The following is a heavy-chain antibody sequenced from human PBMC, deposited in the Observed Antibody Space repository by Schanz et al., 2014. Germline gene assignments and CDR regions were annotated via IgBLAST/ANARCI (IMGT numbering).Heavy chain of an antibody. CDR1: GFTLSSYA. D-gene: IGHD4-17*01. CDR2: ISYDGSNK. V-gene: IGHV3-30-3*01. CDR3: ARDGDRFYHNYYMDV. J-gene: IGHJ6*03. Sequence: QVQLAASGGGVDQPGRSLRLSCAAYGFTLSSYAMHWVRQAPGKGLEWVAVISYDGSNKYYADSVKGRFTISRDNSKNTLYLQMNSLRAEDTAVYYCARDGDRFYHNYYMDVWGKGTTVTVSS.